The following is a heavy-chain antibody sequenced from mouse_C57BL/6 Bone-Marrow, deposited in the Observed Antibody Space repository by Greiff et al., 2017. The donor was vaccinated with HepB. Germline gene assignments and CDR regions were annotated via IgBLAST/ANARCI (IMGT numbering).Heavy chain of an antibody. CDR1: GYTFTSYW. Sequence: QVQLQQPGAELVRPGTSVKLSCKASGYTFTSYWMHWVKQRPGQGLEWIGVIDPSDSYTNYNHKFKGKSTLTVDTASSTAYMQLSSLTSEDSAVYYCARPTVYSNHGMDIWGQGTAATVTA. V-gene: IGHV1-59*01. D-gene: IGHD2-5*01. CDR2: IDPSDSYT. J-gene: IGHJ4*01. CDR3: ARPTVYSNHGMDI.